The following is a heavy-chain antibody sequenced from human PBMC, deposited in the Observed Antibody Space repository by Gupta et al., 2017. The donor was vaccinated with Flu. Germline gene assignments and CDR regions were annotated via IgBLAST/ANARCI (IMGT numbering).Heavy chain of an antibody. V-gene: IGHV3-11*01. D-gene: IGHD1-26*01. J-gene: IGHJ6*02. Sequence: EWVSYISSSGSTIYYADSVKGRFTISRDNAKNSLYLQMNSLRAEDTAVYYCARDPKGWELPYLWYYYYGMDVWGQGTTVTVSS. CDR2: ISSSGSTI. CDR3: ARDPKGWELPYLWYYYYGMDV.